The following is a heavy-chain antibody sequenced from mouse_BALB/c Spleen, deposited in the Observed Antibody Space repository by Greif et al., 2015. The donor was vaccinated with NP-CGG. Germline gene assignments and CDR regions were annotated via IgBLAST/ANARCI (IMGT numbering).Heavy chain of an antibody. V-gene: IGHV5-6*01. CDR3: ATMSY. J-gene: IGHJ3*01. CDR2: ISSGGSYT. CDR1: GFTFSSYG. Sequence: EVMLVESGGDLVKPGGSLKLSCAASGFTFSSYGMSWVRQTPDKRLEWVATISSGGSYTYYPDSVKGRFTISRDNAKNTLYLQMSSLKSEDTAMYYCATMSYWGQGTLVTVSA.